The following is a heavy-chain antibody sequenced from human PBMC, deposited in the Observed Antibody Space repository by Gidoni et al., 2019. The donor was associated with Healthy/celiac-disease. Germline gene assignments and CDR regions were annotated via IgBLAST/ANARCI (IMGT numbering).Heavy chain of an antibody. CDR2: ISGSGVST. Sequence: EVQLLESGGGLVQPGGSLRLSCAASGFTFSSDAMSWVRQATGKGLEWVSGISGSGVSTSYADSVKGRFNISRDNSKNTLYLQMNSRRAEDTAVYYCAKGGFGGYQLIDYWGQGTLVTVSS. V-gene: IGHV3-23*01. J-gene: IGHJ4*02. CDR3: AKGGFGGYQLIDY. D-gene: IGHD5-12*01. CDR1: GFTFSSDA.